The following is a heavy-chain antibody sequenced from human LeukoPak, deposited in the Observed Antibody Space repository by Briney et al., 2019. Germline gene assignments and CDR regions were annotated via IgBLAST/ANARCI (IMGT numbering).Heavy chain of an antibody. Sequence: ASVKVSCKVSGYTLTELSMHWVRQAPGKGLEWMGGFDPEDGETIYAQKFQGRVTMTEDTSTDTAYMELSSLRSEDTAVYYCARGGYSYGTYYYYMDVWGKGTTVTISS. CDR1: GYTLTELS. V-gene: IGHV1-24*01. J-gene: IGHJ6*03. CDR3: ARGGYSYGTYYYYMDV. CDR2: FDPEDGET. D-gene: IGHD5-18*01.